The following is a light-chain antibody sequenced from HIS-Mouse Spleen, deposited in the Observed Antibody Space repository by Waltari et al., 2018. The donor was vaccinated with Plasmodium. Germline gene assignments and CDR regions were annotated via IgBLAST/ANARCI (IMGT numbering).Light chain of an antibody. V-gene: IGLV2-23*01. CDR3: CSYAGSSTNWV. J-gene: IGLJ3*02. Sequence: QSALTQPASVSGSPGQSITISCTGTSSDVGGYNLVSWYQQHPGKAPKLMFYEGSKRPSGVSNRFSGSKSGNTASLTISGLQAEDEADYYCCSYAGSSTNWVFGGGTKLTVL. CDR1: SSDVGGYNL. CDR2: EGS.